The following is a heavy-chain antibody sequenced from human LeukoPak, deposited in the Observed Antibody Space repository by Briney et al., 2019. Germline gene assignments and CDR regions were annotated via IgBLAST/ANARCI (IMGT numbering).Heavy chain of an antibody. CDR2: IRSKANSYAT. CDR3: TRRPERASNAFDI. CDR1: GFTFSGSA. Sequence: GGSLRLSCAASGFTFSGSAMHWVRQASGKGLEWVGRIRSKANSYATAYAASVKGRFTISRDDSKNTAYLQMNSLKTEDTAVYYCTRRPERASNAFDIWGQGTMVTVSS. D-gene: IGHD1-1*01. V-gene: IGHV3-73*01. J-gene: IGHJ3*02.